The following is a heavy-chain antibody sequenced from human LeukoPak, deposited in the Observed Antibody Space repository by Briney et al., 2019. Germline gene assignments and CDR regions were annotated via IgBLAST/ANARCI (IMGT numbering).Heavy chain of an antibody. J-gene: IGHJ5*02. D-gene: IGHD1-26*01. V-gene: IGHV1-46*01. CDR1: GYTFGTHW. Sequence: GASVKVSCKASGYTFGTHWMHWVRQAPGQGLEWMGIINPSRDFRSYAQKFQGRVTVTRDMSTRTVYMELSDLEPEDTDVYYCARDYSGEWEQLTGWWFDPWGQGTLVIVSS. CDR3: ARDYSGEWEQLTGWWFDP. CDR2: INPSRDFR.